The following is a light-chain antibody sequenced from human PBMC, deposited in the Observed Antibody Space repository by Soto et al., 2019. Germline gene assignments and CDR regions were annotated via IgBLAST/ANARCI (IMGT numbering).Light chain of an antibody. V-gene: IGKV1-39*01. CDR1: QSITNY. CDR2: DAS. Sequence: DIQMTQSPSALSASVGDRVTITCRASQSITNYLNWYQHKPGQAPHLLIYDASTLQGGVPSRFRGSGSGTDFTLTISSLQPEDFETYFCQQSNSSPPTFGGGTKVDIK. CDR3: QQSNSSPPT. J-gene: IGKJ4*01.